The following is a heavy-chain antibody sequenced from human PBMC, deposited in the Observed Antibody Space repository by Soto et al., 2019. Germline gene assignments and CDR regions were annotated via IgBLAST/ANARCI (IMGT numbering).Heavy chain of an antibody. V-gene: IGHV3-53*01. J-gene: IGHJ3*02. CDR1: GFTVSSNY. Sequence: PVGSLRLSCAASGFTVSSNYMSWVRQAPGKGLEWVSVVYSGGSAYYADSVKGRFTISRDNSKNTLYLQMNSLRVEDTAVYYCARAHAPLEAFDICGQGTMVTVSS. CDR3: ARAHAPLEAFDI. CDR2: VYSGGSA.